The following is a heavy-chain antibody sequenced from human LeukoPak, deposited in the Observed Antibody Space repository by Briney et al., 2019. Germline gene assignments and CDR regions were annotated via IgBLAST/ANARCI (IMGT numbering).Heavy chain of an antibody. V-gene: IGHV4-34*01. D-gene: IGHD3-22*01. CDR2: INHSGST. CDR3: ARGQNYYDSSGYYYRGRPYYFDY. J-gene: IGHJ4*02. Sequence: SETLSLTCAVYGGSFSGYYWSWIRQPPGKGLEWIGEINHSGSTNYNPSLKSRVTISVDTSKNQFSLKLSSVTAADTAVYYCARGQNYYDSSGYYYRGRPYYFDYWGQGTLVTVSP. CDR1: GGSFSGYY.